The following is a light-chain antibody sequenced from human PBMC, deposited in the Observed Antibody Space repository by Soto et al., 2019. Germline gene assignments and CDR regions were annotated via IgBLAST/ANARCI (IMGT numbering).Light chain of an antibody. CDR1: SGSVSTDNY. Sequence: QTVVTQEPSLSVSPAGTVTLTCGLNSGSVSTDNYPSWYQQTPGQAPRTLIYSTNTRSSGVPDRFSGSILGNKAALTITGAQAEDESDYYCVVYMGSGISMFGGGTKLTV. J-gene: IGLJ3*02. V-gene: IGLV8-61*01. CDR3: VVYMGSGISM. CDR2: STN.